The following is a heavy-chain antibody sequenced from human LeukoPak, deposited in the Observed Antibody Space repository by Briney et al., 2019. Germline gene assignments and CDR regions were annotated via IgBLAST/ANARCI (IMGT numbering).Heavy chain of an antibody. CDR3: ARLSSHYGDYKVDP. Sequence: APVKVSCKASGGTFSSYAISWVRQAPGQGLEWMGWINPHSGKTGYAQKFQGRVTMTTDTSASTAYMELSSLRSEDTAVYYCARLSSHYGDYKVDPWGQGTLVTVSS. V-gene: IGHV1-8*02. J-gene: IGHJ5*02. CDR1: GGTFSSYA. D-gene: IGHD4-17*01. CDR2: INPHSGKT.